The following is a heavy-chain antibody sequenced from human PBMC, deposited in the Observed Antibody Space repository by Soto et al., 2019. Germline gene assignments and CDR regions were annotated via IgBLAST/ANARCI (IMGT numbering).Heavy chain of an antibody. CDR2: IYYSGST. V-gene: IGHV4-61*01. CDR3: ARVVRSWVGPSREGAFDI. Sequence: QVQLQESGPGLVKPSETLSLTCTVSGGSVSSGSYYWSWIRQPPGKGLEGIGYIYYSGSTNYNPSLKSRVTISVDTSKNQFSLKLSSVTAADTAVYYCARVVRSWVGPSREGAFDIWGQGTMVTVSS. D-gene: IGHD3-10*01. J-gene: IGHJ3*02. CDR1: GGSVSSGSYY.